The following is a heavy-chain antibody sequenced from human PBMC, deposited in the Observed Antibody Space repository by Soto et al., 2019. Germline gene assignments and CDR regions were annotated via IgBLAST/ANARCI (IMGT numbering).Heavy chain of an antibody. V-gene: IGHV4-61*03. Sequence: SETLPLTCTVSGGSFKSGSYSWSWIRQPPGKGLEWIGYVYHTGRTSYNPSLKSRVSISMDTSKNHFSLNLDSVTAADTAVYFCARDIAYFDSWGQGTLVTVSS. D-gene: IGHD2-15*01. J-gene: IGHJ4*02. CDR2: VYHTGRT. CDR1: GGSFKSGSYS. CDR3: ARDIAYFDS.